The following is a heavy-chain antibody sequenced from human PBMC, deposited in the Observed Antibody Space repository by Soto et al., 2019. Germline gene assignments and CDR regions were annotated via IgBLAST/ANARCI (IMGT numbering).Heavy chain of an antibody. V-gene: IGHV1-58*01. J-gene: IGHJ6*02. Sequence: SVKVACRASGCTFTSSAVQSVRQARGQRLEWIGWIVVGSGITNYAQKFQERVTITADESTSTAYMELSSLRSEDTAVYYCAIAADHYYYYGMDVWGQGTTVTVSS. CDR1: GCTFTSSA. CDR2: IVVGSGIT. D-gene: IGHD6-13*01. CDR3: AIAADHYYYYGMDV.